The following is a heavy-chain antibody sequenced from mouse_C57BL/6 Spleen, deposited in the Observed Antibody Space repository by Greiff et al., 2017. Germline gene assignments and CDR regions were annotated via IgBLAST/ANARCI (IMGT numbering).Heavy chain of an antibody. CDR3: ARNYYGSSPWFAY. V-gene: IGHV5-17*01. J-gene: IGHJ3*01. Sequence: EVQRVESGGGLVKPGGSLKLSCAASGFTFSDYGMHWVRQAPEKGLEWVAYISSGSSTIYYADTVKGRFTISRDNAKNTLFLQMTSLRSEDTAMYYCARNYYGSSPWFAYWGQGTLVTVSA. D-gene: IGHD1-1*01. CDR1: GFTFSDYG. CDR2: ISSGSSTI.